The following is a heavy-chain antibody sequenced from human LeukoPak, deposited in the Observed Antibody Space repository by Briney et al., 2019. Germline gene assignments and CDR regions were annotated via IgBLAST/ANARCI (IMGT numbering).Heavy chain of an antibody. Sequence: PSETLSLTCAVSGYSISSGYYCGWIRQPPGKGLEWIGSIYHSGSTYYNPSLKSRVTISVDTSKNQFSLKLSSVTAADTAVYYCARLRSYDFWSGPYYFDYWGQGTLVTVSS. CDR2: IYHSGST. J-gene: IGHJ4*02. D-gene: IGHD3-3*01. CDR1: GYSISSGYY. CDR3: ARLRSYDFWSGPYYFDY. V-gene: IGHV4-38-2*01.